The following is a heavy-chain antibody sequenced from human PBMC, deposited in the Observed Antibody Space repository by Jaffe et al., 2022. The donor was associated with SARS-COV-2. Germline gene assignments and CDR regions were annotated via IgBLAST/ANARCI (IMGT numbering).Heavy chain of an antibody. D-gene: IGHD3-22*01. V-gene: IGHV4-30-4*01. CDR1: GGSISSGDYY. J-gene: IGHJ4*02. CDR3: ARWGQGYYDSSGYYAKGIRLYYFDY. Sequence: QVQLQESGPGLVKPSQTLSLTCTVSGGSISSGDYYWSWIRQPPGKGLEWIGYIYYSGSTYYNPSLKSRVTISVDTSKNQFSLKLSSVTAADTAVYYCARWGQGYYDSSGYYAKGIRLYYFDYWGQGTLVTVSS. CDR2: IYYSGST.